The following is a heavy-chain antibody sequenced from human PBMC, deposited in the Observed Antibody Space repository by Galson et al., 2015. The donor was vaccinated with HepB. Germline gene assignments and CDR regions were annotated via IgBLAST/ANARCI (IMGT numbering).Heavy chain of an antibody. Sequence: LSLTCTVSGGSISSYYWSWIRQPPGRGLEWIGNIYYSGNTNYNSSLKSRVTISMDTSKNQFSLKLTSVTAADTAVYYCARDAHCSGGNCFVWGMDVWGQGTTVTVSS. CDR3: ARDAHCSGGNCFVWGMDV. D-gene: IGHD2-15*01. CDR1: GGSISSYY. J-gene: IGHJ6*02. CDR2: IYYSGNT. V-gene: IGHV4-59*12.